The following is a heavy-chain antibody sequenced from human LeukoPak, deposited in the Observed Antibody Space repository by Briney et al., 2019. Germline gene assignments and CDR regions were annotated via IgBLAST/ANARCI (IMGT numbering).Heavy chain of an antibody. Sequence: SETLSLTCTVSGGSISSANYYWNWIRQPPGKGLEWIGYISYSGSTHYNPSLKSRATISADTSKNQFSLKLTSMTAADTAVYHCARGGEGYNYVYWGQGTLVTVSS. CDR2: ISYSGST. V-gene: IGHV4-30-4*01. D-gene: IGHD5-24*01. CDR3: ARGGEGYNYVY. CDR1: GGSISSANYY. J-gene: IGHJ4*02.